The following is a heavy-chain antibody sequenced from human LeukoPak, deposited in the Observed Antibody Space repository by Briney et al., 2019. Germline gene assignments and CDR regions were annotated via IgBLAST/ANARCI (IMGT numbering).Heavy chain of an antibody. CDR2: IYSGGST. V-gene: IGHV3-21*01. J-gene: IGHJ4*02. CDR1: GFTFSSYS. Sequence: PGGSLRLSCAASGFTFSSYSMNWVRQAPGKGLEWVSVIYSGGSTYYADSVKGRFTISRDNAKNSLYLQMNSLRAEDTAVYYCARENGKVATAPIDYWGQGTLVTVSS. D-gene: IGHD5-12*01. CDR3: ARENGKVATAPIDY.